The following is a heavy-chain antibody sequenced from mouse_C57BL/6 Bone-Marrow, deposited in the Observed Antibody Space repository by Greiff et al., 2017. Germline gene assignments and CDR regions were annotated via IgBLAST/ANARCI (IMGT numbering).Heavy chain of an antibody. CDR1: GYSFTSYY. J-gene: IGHJ3*01. D-gene: IGHD2-5*01. V-gene: IGHV1-66*01. CDR3: ARWGYSNYAWFAY. CDR2: IYPGSGNT. Sequence: QVQLQQSGPELVKPGASVKISCKASGYSFTSYYIHWVKQRPGQGLEWIGWIYPGSGNTKYNEKFKGKATLTADTSSSTAYMQLSSLTSEDSAVYYCARWGYSNYAWFAYWGQGTLVTVSA.